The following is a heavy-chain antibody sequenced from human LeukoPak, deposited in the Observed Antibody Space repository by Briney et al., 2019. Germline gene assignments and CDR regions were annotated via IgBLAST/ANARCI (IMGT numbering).Heavy chain of an antibody. CDR1: GFTFSSYW. V-gene: IGHV3-74*01. CDR2: INSDGGST. D-gene: IGHD5-24*01. Sequence: GGSLRLSCTASGFTFSSYWMHWVRQAPGKGLVWVSRINSDGGSTSYADSVKGRFTISRDNAKDTLYLQMNSLRAEDTAVYYCARRIQGMAPYYFDYWGQGTLVTVSS. J-gene: IGHJ4*02. CDR3: ARRIQGMAPYYFDY.